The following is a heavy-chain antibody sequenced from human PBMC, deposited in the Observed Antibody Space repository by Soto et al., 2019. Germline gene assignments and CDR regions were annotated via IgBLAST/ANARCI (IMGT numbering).Heavy chain of an antibody. V-gene: IGHV4-34*01. CDR3: AGYDSSGSHFDY. J-gene: IGHJ4*02. CDR2: INHSGST. Sequence: PSETLSLTCAVYGGSFSGYYWSWIRQPPGKGLEWIGEINHSGSTNYNPSLKSRVTISVDTSKNQFSLKLSSVTAADTAVYYCAGYDSSGSHFDYWGQGTLVTVSS. CDR1: GGSFSGYY. D-gene: IGHD3-22*01.